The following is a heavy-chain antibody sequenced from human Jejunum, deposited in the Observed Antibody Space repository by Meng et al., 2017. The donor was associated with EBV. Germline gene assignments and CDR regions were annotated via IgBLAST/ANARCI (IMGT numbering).Heavy chain of an antibody. CDR1: GGSVNSGNVY. Sequence: QVHLQESGPGSVKPSETLSLTCTVSGGSVNSGNVYWSWIRQPPGKGLEWIGYIYYSGSTNYIPSLKSRVTISLDTSKNQFSLKLSPVTAADTAVYYCAGLRYSGYDRAFDYWGQGALVTVSS. V-gene: IGHV4-61*01. CDR3: AGLRYSGYDRAFDY. D-gene: IGHD5-12*01. CDR2: IYYSGST. J-gene: IGHJ4*02.